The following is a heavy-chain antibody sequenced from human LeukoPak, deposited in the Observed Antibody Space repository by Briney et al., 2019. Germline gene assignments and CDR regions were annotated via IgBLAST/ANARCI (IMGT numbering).Heavy chain of an antibody. D-gene: IGHD2-21*02. Sequence: GGSLRLSCAASGFTFSSYAMSWVRQAPGKGLEWVSSISSRSNSKYYADSVKGRVTISRDNAKNSVSLQMNSLRDADTALYYCVRAGGDYPFDYWGQGTLVTVSS. J-gene: IGHJ4*02. CDR2: ISSRSNSK. CDR1: GFTFSSYA. V-gene: IGHV3-21*01. CDR3: VRAGGDYPFDY.